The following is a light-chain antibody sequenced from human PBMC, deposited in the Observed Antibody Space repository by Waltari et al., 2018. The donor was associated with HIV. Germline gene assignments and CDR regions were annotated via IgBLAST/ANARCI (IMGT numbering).Light chain of an antibody. CDR3: QHYNSDFYT. CDR1: QNVDSW. CDR2: KAS. V-gene: IGKV1-5*03. J-gene: IGKJ2*01. Sequence: IQMTQSPSILSASVGDRITITCRASQNVDSWLAWYQQRPGRAPKLLIYKASTLEYGVPARFTGSGSGTNFTLTINSLHPDDFATYYCQHYNSDFYTFGLGTRLDLK.